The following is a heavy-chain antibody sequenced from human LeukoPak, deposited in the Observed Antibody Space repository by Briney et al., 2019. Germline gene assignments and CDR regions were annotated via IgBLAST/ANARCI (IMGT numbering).Heavy chain of an antibody. Sequence: SETLSLTCTVSGGSISSSSYYWGWIRQPPGKGLEWIGSIYYSGSTYYNPSLKSRVTISVDTSKNQFSLKLSSVTAADTAVYYCARDDQNVNWFDPSGQGTLVTVSS. V-gene: IGHV4-39*07. J-gene: IGHJ5*02. CDR2: IYYSGST. CDR1: GGSISSSSYY. CDR3: ARDDQNVNWFDP.